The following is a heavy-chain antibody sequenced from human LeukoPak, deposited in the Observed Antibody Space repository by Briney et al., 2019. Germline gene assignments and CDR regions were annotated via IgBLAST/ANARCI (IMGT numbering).Heavy chain of an antibody. J-gene: IGHJ6*03. CDR1: GGSFSGYY. Sequence: PSETLSLTCAVYGGSFSGYYWSWIRQPPGKGLEWIGEINHSGSTNYNPSLKSRVTISVDTSKNQFSLKLSSVTAADTAVYYCARRRAYYYGSSGYYYVWYYYYMDVWGKGTTVTVSS. V-gene: IGHV4-34*01. D-gene: IGHD3-22*01. CDR2: INHSGST. CDR3: ARRRAYYYGSSGYYYVWYYYYMDV.